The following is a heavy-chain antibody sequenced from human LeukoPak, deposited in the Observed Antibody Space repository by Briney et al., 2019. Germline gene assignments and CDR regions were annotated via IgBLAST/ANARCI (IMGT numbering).Heavy chain of an antibody. CDR1: GFTFSSYS. CDR2: ISSSSSYI. Sequence: GGSLRLSCAASGFTFSSYSMNWVRRAPGKGLEWVSSISSSSSYIYYADSVKGRFTISRDNAKNSLYLQMNSLRAEDTAVYYCASCSGGSCYSDYWGQGTLVTVSS. V-gene: IGHV3-21*01. J-gene: IGHJ4*02. CDR3: ASCSGGSCYSDY. D-gene: IGHD2-15*01.